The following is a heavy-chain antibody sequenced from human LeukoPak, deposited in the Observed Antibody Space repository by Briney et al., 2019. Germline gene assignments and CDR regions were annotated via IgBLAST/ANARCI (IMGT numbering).Heavy chain of an antibody. CDR2: INHSGST. D-gene: IGHD5-18*01. V-gene: IGHV4-34*01. Sequence: SETLSLTCAVYGGSFSGYYWSWIRQPPGKGLEWIGEINHSGSTNYNPSLKSRVTISADTSKNQFSLKLSSVTAADTAVYYCARVVNTAMVYWYFDLWGRGTLVTVSS. J-gene: IGHJ2*01. CDR1: GGSFSGYY. CDR3: ARVVNTAMVYWYFDL.